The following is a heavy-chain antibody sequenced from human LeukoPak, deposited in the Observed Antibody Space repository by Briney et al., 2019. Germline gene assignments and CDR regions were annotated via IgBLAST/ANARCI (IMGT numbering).Heavy chain of an antibody. CDR1: GGSISSYS. V-gene: IGHV4-59*01. Sequence: SETLSLTCTVSGGSISSYSWSLIRQPPGKRLEWIGYIYYSGSTNYNPSLKSRVTISVDTSKNQFSLRLTSVTAADTAVYYCARERTRPFSITSFSWFDPWGQGTLVTVSS. CDR3: ARERTRPFSITSFSWFDP. J-gene: IGHJ5*02. D-gene: IGHD2-2*01. CDR2: IYYSGST.